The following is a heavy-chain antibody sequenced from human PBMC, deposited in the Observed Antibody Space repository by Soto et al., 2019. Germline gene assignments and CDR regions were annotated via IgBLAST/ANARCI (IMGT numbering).Heavy chain of an antibody. CDR2: ISPEGRAT. CDR3: LRGTINWRGVDY. J-gene: IGHJ4*02. D-gene: IGHD1-1*01. Sequence: EVQLVASGGGLVQPGGSLRLSCAASGFTFSNHWMHWVRQPQGKGPVWVSVISPEGRATSYADSVKGRFTISRDNAKDTLYLQMDSLRAEDMAVYYCLRGTINWRGVDYWGQGTLVTVS. CDR1: GFTFSNHW. V-gene: IGHV3-74*01.